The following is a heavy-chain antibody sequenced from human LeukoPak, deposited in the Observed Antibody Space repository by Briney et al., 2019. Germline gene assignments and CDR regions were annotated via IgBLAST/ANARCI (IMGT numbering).Heavy chain of an antibody. Sequence: GGSLRLSCAVSGVTFRSYGMHWVRQAPGKGLEWVALISSDGNDKLYGDSVRGRFTISRDDSKSTLYLQMNSLRAEDTAVYYWTTKVIRANSGDEYDDWGQGSLVTVSS. CDR1: GVTFRSYG. V-gene: IGHV3-30*03. J-gene: IGHJ4*02. CDR3: TTKVIRANSGDEYDD. CDR2: ISSDGNDK. D-gene: IGHD5-12*01.